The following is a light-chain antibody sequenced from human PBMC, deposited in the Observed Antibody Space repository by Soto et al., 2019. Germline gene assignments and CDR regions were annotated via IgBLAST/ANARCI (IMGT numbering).Light chain of an antibody. Sequence: DIQMTQSPSSLSASEGDRVTITCRASQSIVNFLNWYQLKPGKAPKLLIYGASSLQSGVPSRFGGSGSGTDFTLTISILQPEDFATYYCQQSYRTPYTFGQGTKLDIK. CDR3: QQSYRTPYT. V-gene: IGKV1-39*01. CDR2: GAS. J-gene: IGKJ2*01. CDR1: QSIVNF.